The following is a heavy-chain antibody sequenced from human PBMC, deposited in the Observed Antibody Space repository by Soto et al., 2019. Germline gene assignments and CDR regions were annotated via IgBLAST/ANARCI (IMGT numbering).Heavy chain of an antibody. CDR1: GYTFTSYD. CDR2: MNPNSGNT. V-gene: IGHV1-8*01. J-gene: IGHJ6*02. Sequence: GASVKVSCKASGYTFTSYDINWVRQATGQGLEWMGWMNPNSGNTGYAQKFQGRVTMTRNTSISTAYMELSSLRSEDTAVYYCARVYSSSSAGPYYYYYYGMDVWGQGTTVTVSS. D-gene: IGHD6-6*01. CDR3: ARVYSSSSAGPYYYYYYGMDV.